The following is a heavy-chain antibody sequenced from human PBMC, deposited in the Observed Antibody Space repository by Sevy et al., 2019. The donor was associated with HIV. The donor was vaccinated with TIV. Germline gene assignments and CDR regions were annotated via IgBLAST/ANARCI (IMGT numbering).Heavy chain of an antibody. CDR3: ARDGDYYDRSGYPPGRFDL. Sequence: GGSLRLSCAASGFTFSSYSMNWVRQAPGKGLEWVSSFSSSSSYIYYADSLKGRFTISRDNAKSSLYLQMNSLRAEDTAVYYCARDGDYYDRSGYPPGRFDLWGRGTLVTVSS. CDR2: FSSSSSYI. D-gene: IGHD3-22*01. V-gene: IGHV3-21*01. J-gene: IGHJ2*01. CDR1: GFTFSSYS.